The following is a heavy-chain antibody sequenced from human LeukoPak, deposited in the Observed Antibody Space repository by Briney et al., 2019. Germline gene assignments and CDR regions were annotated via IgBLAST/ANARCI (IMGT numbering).Heavy chain of an antibody. V-gene: IGHV1-46*01. J-gene: IGHJ5*02. CDR3: ARILGMRFYDYVWGSYRNNWFDP. CDR1: GYTFTSYY. D-gene: IGHD3-16*02. CDR2: INPSGGST. Sequence: ASVKVSCTASGYTFTSYYMHWVRQAPGQGLEWMGIINPSGGSTSYAQKFQGRVTMTRDMSTSTVYMELSSLRSEDTAVYYCARILGMRFYDYVWGSYRNNWFDPWGQGTLVTVSS.